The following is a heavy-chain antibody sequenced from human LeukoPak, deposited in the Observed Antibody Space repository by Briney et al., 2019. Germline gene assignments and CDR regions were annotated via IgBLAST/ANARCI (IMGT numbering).Heavy chain of an antibody. V-gene: IGHV1-18*01. CDR2: ISAYNGNT. D-gene: IGHD5-18*01. CDR3: ARSGTQVWFTSGDY. CDR1: GYTFTNYG. J-gene: IGHJ4*02. Sequence: ASVKVSCKASGYTFTNYGINWVRQAPGQGLEWMGWISAYNGNTNYAQKLQGRVTMTTDTSTSTAYMELRSLRSDDTAVYYCARSGTQVWFTSGDYWGEGTLVTVSS.